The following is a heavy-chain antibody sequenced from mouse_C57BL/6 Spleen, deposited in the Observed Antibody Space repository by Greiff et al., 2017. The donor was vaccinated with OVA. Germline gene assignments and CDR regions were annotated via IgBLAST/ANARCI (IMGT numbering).Heavy chain of an antibody. J-gene: IGHJ4*01. D-gene: IGHD2-5*01. CDR3: ARDSNSYYYAMDY. Sequence: VQLKQSGPELVKPGASVKISCKASGYTFTDYYMNWVKQSHGKSLEWIGDINPNNGGTSYNQKFKGKATLTVDKSSSTAYMELRSLTSEDSAVYYCARDSNSYYYAMDYWGQGTSVTVSS. CDR1: GYTFTDYY. CDR2: INPNNGGT. V-gene: IGHV1-26*01.